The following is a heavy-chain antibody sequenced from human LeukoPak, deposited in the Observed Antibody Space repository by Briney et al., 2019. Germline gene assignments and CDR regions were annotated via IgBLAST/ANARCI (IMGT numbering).Heavy chain of an antibody. CDR3: ARVIAVSGEYFDY. D-gene: IGHD6-19*01. J-gene: IGHJ4*02. Sequence: GGSLRLSCAASGFTFSSYAMHWVRQAPGKGLEWVAVISYDGSNKYYADSVKGRFTISRDNSKNTLYLQMNSLRAEDTAVYFCARVIAVSGEYFDYWGQGTLVTVSS. V-gene: IGHV3-30-3*01. CDR2: ISYDGSNK. CDR1: GFTFSSYA.